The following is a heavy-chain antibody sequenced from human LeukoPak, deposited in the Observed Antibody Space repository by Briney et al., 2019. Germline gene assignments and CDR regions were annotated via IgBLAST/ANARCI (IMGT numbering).Heavy chain of an antibody. D-gene: IGHD7-27*01. CDR2: IYYSGST. CDR1: GGSFSGYY. CDR3: ARVIWGTPFYFDC. Sequence: SETLSLTCAVYGGSFSGYYWSWIRQPPGKGLEWIGYIYYSGSTYYNPSLKSRVTISVDRSKNQFSLKLTSVTAADTAVYYCARVIWGTPFYFDCWGQGTLVTVSS. V-gene: IGHV4-30-4*01. J-gene: IGHJ4*02.